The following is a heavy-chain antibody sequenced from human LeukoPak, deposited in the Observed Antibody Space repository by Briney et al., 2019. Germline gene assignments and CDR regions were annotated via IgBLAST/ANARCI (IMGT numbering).Heavy chain of an antibody. D-gene: IGHD2-15*01. CDR1: GDSISNYY. Sequence: SETLSLTCSVSGDSISNYYWGWIRQPPGKELEWIGYVHSSGSTSYNPTLKSRVTMSVDTSKQHFSLNLSSVTAPDTAVYHCARVGTYSFDYWGQGALVIVSS. J-gene: IGHJ4*02. CDR3: ARVGTYSFDY. CDR2: VHSSGST. V-gene: IGHV4-59*01.